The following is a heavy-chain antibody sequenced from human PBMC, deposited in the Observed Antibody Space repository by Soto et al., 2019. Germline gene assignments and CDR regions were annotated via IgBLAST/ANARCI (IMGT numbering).Heavy chain of an antibody. CDR1: GFTFSSYA. D-gene: IGHD3-3*01. J-gene: IGHJ6*02. CDR3: AKEFLKYYDFWSGGDV. CDR2: ISGSGGST. Sequence: GGSLRLSCAASGFTFSSYAMSWVRQAPGKGLEWVSAISGSGGSTYYADSVKGRFTISRDNSKNTLYLQMNSLRAEDTAVYYCAKEFLKYYDFWSGGDVWGQGTTVTVSS. V-gene: IGHV3-23*01.